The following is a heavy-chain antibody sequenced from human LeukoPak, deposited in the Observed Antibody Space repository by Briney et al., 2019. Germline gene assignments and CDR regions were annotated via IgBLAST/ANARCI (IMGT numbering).Heavy chain of an antibody. Sequence: SETLSRTCAVYGGSFSGYYWSWIRQPPGKGLEWIGEINHSGSTHYNPSLKSRVTISVDTSKNQFSLKLSSVTAADTAVYYCARGDSSGYRYWGQGTLVTVSS. J-gene: IGHJ4*02. CDR1: GGSFSGYY. V-gene: IGHV4-34*01. CDR2: INHSGST. CDR3: ARGDSSGYRY. D-gene: IGHD3-22*01.